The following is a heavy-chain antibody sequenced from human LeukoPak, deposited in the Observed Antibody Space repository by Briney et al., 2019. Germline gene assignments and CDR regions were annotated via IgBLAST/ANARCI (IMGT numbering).Heavy chain of an antibody. V-gene: IGHV3-48*01. CDR1: EFTFSSYN. CDR3: ARSRHSYDSSGFPHY. D-gene: IGHD3-22*01. Sequence: QPGGSLRLSCAASEFTFSSYNMNWVRQAPGKGLEWVSYISSSSSTIYYADSVKGRFTISRDNAKNSLYLQMNSLRAEDTALYYCARSRHSYDSSGFPHYWGQGTLVTVSS. J-gene: IGHJ4*02. CDR2: ISSSSSTI.